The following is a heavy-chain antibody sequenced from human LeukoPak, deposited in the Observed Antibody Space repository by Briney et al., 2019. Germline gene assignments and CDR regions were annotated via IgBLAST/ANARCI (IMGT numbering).Heavy chain of an antibody. CDR3: VRHDGRGGATMGALDS. V-gene: IGHV4-39*01. CDR1: AASISSSSHH. CDR2: IYYGRTT. J-gene: IGHJ4*02. D-gene: IGHD5-12*01. Sequence: SETLSPTCTVSAASISSSSHHWGWIRQSPGKGLEWIASIYYGRTTYYNPSLNSRVTISVVTSKNQFSLQLNSVTAADTAVYYCVRHDGRGGATMGALDSWGQGSLVSVSS.